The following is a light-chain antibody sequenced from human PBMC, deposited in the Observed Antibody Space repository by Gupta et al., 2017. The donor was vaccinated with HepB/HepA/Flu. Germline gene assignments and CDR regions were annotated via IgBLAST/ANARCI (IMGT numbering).Light chain of an antibody. Sequence: EIVMTQPPATLSVSPGERVTLSCRASQSVSSNLAWYQQKPGQAPRLLIYGASTRATGIPARFSGSGSGTEFTLTISSLQSEDFAVYYCQQYNNWPRTFGQGTKVEIK. J-gene: IGKJ1*01. CDR3: QQYNNWPRT. CDR1: QSVSSN. CDR2: GAS. V-gene: IGKV3-15*01.